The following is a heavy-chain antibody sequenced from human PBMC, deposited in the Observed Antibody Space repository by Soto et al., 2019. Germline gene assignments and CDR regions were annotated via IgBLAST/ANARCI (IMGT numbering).Heavy chain of an antibody. J-gene: IGHJ5*02. CDR2: ISAYNGNT. CDR1: GGTFSSYG. Sequence: ASVKVSCKASGGTFSSYGISWVRQAPGQGLEWMGWISAYNGNTNYAQKLQGRVTMTTDTSTSTAYMELRSLRSDDTAVYYCARDAVVVPAAVGVTNWFDPWGQGTLVTVSS. D-gene: IGHD2-2*01. V-gene: IGHV1-18*01. CDR3: ARDAVVVPAAVGVTNWFDP.